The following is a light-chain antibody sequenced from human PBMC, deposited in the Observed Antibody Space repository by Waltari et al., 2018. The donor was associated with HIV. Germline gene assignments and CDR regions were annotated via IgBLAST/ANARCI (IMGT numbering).Light chain of an antibody. J-gene: IGLJ2*01. CDR3: SSYTSSDTVV. V-gene: IGLV2-14*01. CDR1: SSDDGGYND. Sequence: QSALTQPASVSGSPGQSISISCTGTSSDDGGYNDVSWYQQHPSKAPKIVILEVSNRPSGVSTRFSGSNSGNRSSLTISGLQAEDEAYYYCSSYTSSDTVVFGGGTKVTVL. CDR2: EVS.